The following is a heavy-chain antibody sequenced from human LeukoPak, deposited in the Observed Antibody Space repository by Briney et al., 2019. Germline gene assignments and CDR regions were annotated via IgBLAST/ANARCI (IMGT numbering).Heavy chain of an antibody. CDR2: IIPIFGTA. J-gene: IGHJ4*02. CDR1: GYTFTSYD. Sequence: ASVKVSCKASGYTFTSYDINWVRQAPGQGLEWMGRIIPIFGTANYAQKFQGRVTITTDESTSTAYMELSSLRSEDTAVYYCAREARGYSYGSYYFDYWGQGTLVTVSS. D-gene: IGHD5-18*01. CDR3: AREARGYSYGSYYFDY. V-gene: IGHV1-69*05.